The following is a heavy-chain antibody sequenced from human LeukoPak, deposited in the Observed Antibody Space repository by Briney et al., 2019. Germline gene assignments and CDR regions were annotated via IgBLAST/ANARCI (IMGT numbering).Heavy chain of an antibody. CDR3: AKGSGDYLDY. J-gene: IGHJ4*02. Sequence: GGSLRLSCAASGFTFSNYGMSWVRQAPGKGLEWVAVISYDGSNKYYADSVKGRFTISRDNSKNTLYLQMNSLRTEDTAVYYCAKGSGDYLDYWGRGTLVTVSS. CDR2: ISYDGSNK. V-gene: IGHV3-30*18. D-gene: IGHD2-15*01. CDR1: GFTFSNYG.